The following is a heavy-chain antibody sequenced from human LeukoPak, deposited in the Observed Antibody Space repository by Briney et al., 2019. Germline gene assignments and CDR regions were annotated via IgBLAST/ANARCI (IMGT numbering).Heavy chain of an antibody. CDR3: AAIAAAGIAY. D-gene: IGHD6-13*01. Sequence: EASVKVSCKASGGTFSSYAISWVRQAPGQGLEWMGGIIPILGTANYAQKFQERVTITRDMSTSTAYMELSSLRSEDTAVYYCAAIAAAGIAYWGQGTLVTVSS. CDR2: IIPILGTA. V-gene: IGHV1-69*10. CDR1: GGTFSSYA. J-gene: IGHJ4*02.